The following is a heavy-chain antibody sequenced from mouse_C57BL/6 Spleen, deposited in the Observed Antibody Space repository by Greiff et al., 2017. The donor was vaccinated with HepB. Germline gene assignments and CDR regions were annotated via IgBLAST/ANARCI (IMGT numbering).Heavy chain of an antibody. CDR2: INPSSGYT. V-gene: IGHV1-4*01. CDR3: AREGTTVVAPCFDY. CDR1: GYTFTSYT. Sequence: VQLQQSGAELARPGASVKMSCKASGYTFTSYTMHWVKQRPGQGLEWIGYINPSSGYTKYNQKFKDKATLTAEKSSSTAYMQLSSLTSEDSAVYYCAREGTTVVAPCFDYWGQGTTLTVSS. J-gene: IGHJ2*01. D-gene: IGHD1-1*01.